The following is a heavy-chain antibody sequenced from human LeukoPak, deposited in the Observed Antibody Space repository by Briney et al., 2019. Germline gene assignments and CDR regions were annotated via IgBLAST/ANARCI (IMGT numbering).Heavy chain of an antibody. V-gene: IGHV4-39*07. D-gene: IGHD3-22*01. CDR2: IYYSGST. J-gene: IGHJ5*02. CDR3: ARAKYYFDTTVGWFDP. CDR1: GGSISSSSYF. Sequence: SETLSLTCTVSGGSISSSSYFWGWIRQPPGKGLEWIGTIYYSGSTYYNPSLKSRVTISVDTSKIQFSLKLRSVTAADTAVYYCARAKYYFDTTVGWFDPWGQGTLVTVSS.